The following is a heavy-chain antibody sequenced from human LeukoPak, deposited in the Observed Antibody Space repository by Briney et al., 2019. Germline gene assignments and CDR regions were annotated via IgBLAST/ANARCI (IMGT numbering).Heavy chain of an antibody. CDR2: ISSSGTTT. CDR1: GFTFSSYE. D-gene: IGHD3-10*01. V-gene: IGHV3-48*03. Sequence: GGSLRLSCAASGFTFSSYEMNWVRQAPGKGLEWVSYISSSGTTTYYAASVKDRFTISRDNAKNSLYLQMNSLRAEDTAVYYCARGYGSGSSHIDYWGQGTLVTVSS. CDR3: ARGYGSGSSHIDY. J-gene: IGHJ4*02.